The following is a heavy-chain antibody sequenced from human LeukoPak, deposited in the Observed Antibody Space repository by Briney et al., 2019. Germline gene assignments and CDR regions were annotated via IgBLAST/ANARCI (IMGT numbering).Heavy chain of an antibody. V-gene: IGHV4-39*07. CDR2: IYYSGST. J-gene: IGHJ4*02. CDR1: GGSISSSSYY. CDR3: ARDVRNYSDY. Sequence: SETLSLTCTVSGGSISSSSYYWGWIRQPPGKGLEWIGSIYYSGSTYYNPSLKSRVTISVDTSKNQFSLKLSSVTAADTAVYYCARDVRNYSDYWGQGTLVTVSS.